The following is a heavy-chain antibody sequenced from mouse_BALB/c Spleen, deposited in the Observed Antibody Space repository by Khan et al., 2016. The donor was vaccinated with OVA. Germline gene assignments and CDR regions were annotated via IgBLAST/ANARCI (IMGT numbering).Heavy chain of an antibody. J-gene: IGHJ4*01. Sequence: EVQLQESGPDLVKPSQSLSLTCTVTGYSITSGYSWHWIRPFPGNKLEWMGYISYSGSIKYNPYFKSRISIARDTSKNQFFLKLSSVTSEDTATYYCARDGNDMDYWGQGTSVTVSS. CDR2: ISYSGSI. D-gene: IGHD2-1*01. CDR1: GYSITSGYS. CDR3: ARDGNDMDY. V-gene: IGHV3-1*02.